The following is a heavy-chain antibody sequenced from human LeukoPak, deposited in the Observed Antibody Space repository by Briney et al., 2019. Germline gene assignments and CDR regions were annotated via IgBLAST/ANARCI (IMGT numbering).Heavy chain of an antibody. Sequence: SETLSLTCTVSGGSISSGSYYWSWIRQPAGTGLEWIGRIHPSGSTNYNPSLKSRVTISVDTSKKQFSLKLSSVTAADTAVYYCARGSRGYSYGYAFDIWGQGTMVTVSS. D-gene: IGHD5-18*01. CDR2: IHPSGST. J-gene: IGHJ3*02. CDR3: ARGSRGYSYGYAFDI. V-gene: IGHV4-61*02. CDR1: GGSISSGSYY.